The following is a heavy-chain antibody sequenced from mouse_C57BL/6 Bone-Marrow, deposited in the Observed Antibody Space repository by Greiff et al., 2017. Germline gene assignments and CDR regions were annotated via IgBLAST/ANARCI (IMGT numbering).Heavy chain of an antibody. CDR2: ISNGGGST. Sequence: EVMLVESGGGLVQPGGSLKLSCAASGFTFSDYYMYWVRQTPEKRLEWVAYISNGGGSTYYPDTVKGRFTISRDNAKNTLYLQMSRLKSEDTAMYYCARPAITPFYAMDYWGQGTSVTVSS. D-gene: IGHD1-1*01. CDR3: ARPAITPFYAMDY. J-gene: IGHJ4*01. V-gene: IGHV5-12*01. CDR1: GFTFSDYY.